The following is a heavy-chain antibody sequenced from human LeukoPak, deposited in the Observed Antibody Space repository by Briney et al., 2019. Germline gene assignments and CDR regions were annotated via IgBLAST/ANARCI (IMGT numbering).Heavy chain of an antibody. CDR2: IYYSGRT. J-gene: IGHJ6*02. Sequence: SETLSLTCTVSGGSISSYYWSWIRQPPGKGLEWIGYIYYSGRTNYNPSLKSRVTISVDTSRNQFSLKLSSVTAADTAVYYCARGGTVRNGMDVWGQGTTVTVSS. CDR1: GGSISSYY. CDR3: ARGGTVRNGMDV. V-gene: IGHV4-59*01. D-gene: IGHD1-26*01.